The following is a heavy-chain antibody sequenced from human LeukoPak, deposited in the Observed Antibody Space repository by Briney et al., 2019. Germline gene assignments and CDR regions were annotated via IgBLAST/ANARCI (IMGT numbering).Heavy chain of an antibody. J-gene: IGHJ4*02. D-gene: IGHD3-10*01. CDR1: GGTFSSYA. V-gene: IGHV1-69*05. Sequence: AASVKVSCKASGGTFSSYAISWVRQAPGQGLEWMGRIIPIFGTANYAQKFQGRVTITTDESTSTAYMELSSLRSEDTAVYYCARGPYGTGSHFDFWGQGTLVTVSS. CDR3: ARGPYGTGSHFDF. CDR2: IIPIFGTA.